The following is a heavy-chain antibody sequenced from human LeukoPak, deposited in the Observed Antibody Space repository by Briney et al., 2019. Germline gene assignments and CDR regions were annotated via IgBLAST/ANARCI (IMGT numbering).Heavy chain of an antibody. CDR3: ARDFGSGWYDY. CDR1: GGSISSSSHY. D-gene: IGHD6-19*01. Sequence: SETLSPTCTVSGGSISSSSHYWGWIRQPPGKGLEWIGSIYYSGSTYYNPSLKSRVTISVDTSKNQFSLKLSSVTAADTAVYYCARDFGSGWYDYWGQGTLVTVSS. CDR2: IYYSGST. V-gene: IGHV4-39*07. J-gene: IGHJ4*02.